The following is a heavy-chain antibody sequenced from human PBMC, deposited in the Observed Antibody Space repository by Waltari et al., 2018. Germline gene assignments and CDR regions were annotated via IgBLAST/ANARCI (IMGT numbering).Heavy chain of an antibody. Sequence: QVRLQESGPGLVKPSETLSLICSVSGDSITNYYWSWVRQPPGKGLEWIGYIAYSGSTRYNPSLKSRATISVDTSKKQFSLRLGSVTAADTAIYYCARSYDFWSGYPLHYWGQGTLVTVSS. CDR2: IAYSGST. CDR1: GDSITNYY. D-gene: IGHD3-3*01. J-gene: IGHJ4*02. CDR3: ARSYDFWSGYPLHY. V-gene: IGHV4-59*01.